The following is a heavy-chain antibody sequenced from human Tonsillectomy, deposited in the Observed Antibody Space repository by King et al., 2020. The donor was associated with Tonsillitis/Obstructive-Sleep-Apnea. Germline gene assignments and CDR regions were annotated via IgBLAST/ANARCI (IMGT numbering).Heavy chain of an antibody. CDR2: XXXXGGX. CDR3: AXXTXXXXXVXXFDY. V-gene: IGHV4-39*01. Sequence: QLQESGPGLVKPXEXLSLTCNVSGGXXTSSSYXWAWIRQSPGXGLEXIGSXXXXGGXPYHPSLKSRVTGSLDXSKHQFSLKLTSMTAADTAVYYCAXXTXXXXXVXXFDYXXXGTLXXXXS. CDR1: GGXXTSSSYX. J-gene: IGHJ4*02.